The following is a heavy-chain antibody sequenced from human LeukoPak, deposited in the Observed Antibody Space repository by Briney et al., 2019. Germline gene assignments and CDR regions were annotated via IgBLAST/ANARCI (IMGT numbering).Heavy chain of an antibody. CDR1: GGSFSGYY. Sequence: SETLSLTCAVYGGSFSGYYWSWIRQPPGKGLEWIGEINHSGSTNYNPSLKSRVTISVDRSKNQFSLKLSSVTAADTAVYYCARDPHAAAGLFDPWGQGTLVTVSS. D-gene: IGHD6-13*01. CDR3: ARDPHAAAGLFDP. CDR2: INHSGST. V-gene: IGHV4-34*01. J-gene: IGHJ5*02.